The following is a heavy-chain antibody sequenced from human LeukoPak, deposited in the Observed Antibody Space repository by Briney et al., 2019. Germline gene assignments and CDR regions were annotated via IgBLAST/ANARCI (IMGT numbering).Heavy chain of an antibody. D-gene: IGHD5-18*01. J-gene: IGHJ4*02. CDR1: GFTFSSYW. CDR3: ARVGYSYGYAGTFDY. CDR2: IKQDGSEK. Sequence: PGGSLRLSCAAYGFTFSSYWMSWVRQAPGKGLEWVANIKQDGSEKYYVDSVKGRFTISRDNAKNSLYLQMNSLRAEDTAVYYCARVGYSYGYAGTFDYWGQGTLVTVSS. V-gene: IGHV3-7*01.